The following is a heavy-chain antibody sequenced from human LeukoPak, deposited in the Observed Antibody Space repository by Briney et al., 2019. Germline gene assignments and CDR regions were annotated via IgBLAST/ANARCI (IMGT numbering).Heavy chain of an antibody. Sequence: SETLSLTCTVSGGSITSYYWSWIRQPPGKGLEWVGYIYTSGSTNYNPSLKSRITISIDTSKNQFSLKLSSVTAADTAVYYCYAGDYWGQGTLVTVSS. CDR2: IYTSGST. V-gene: IGHV4-4*09. D-gene: IGHD2-2*01. J-gene: IGHJ4*02. CDR3: YAGDY. CDR1: GGSITSYY.